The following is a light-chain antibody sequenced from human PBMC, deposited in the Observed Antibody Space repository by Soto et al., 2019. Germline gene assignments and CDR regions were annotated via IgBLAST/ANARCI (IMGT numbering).Light chain of an antibody. J-gene: IGKJ3*01. CDR1: QSVSTSY. CDR3: QQYGSSQFT. V-gene: IGKV3-20*01. CDR2: GAS. Sequence: EIVWTQSPGTRSLSPGERATLSCRASQSVSTSYLAWYQQKPGQAPRLLIYGASSRATGIPGRFSGSGSGTDFTLTISRLEPEDFAVYYCQQYGSSQFTFGPGTKVDIK.